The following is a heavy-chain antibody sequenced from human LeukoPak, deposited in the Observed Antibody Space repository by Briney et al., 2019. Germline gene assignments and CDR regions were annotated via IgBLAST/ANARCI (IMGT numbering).Heavy chain of an antibody. CDR1: GYCFTSYW. V-gene: IGHV5-51*01. CDR2: IYPGDSDT. CDR3: ARTAKCSSTSCSYYYYMDV. D-gene: IGHD2-2*01. Sequence: GESLKISCKGSGYCFTSYWIGWVRQMPGKGLEWMGIIYPGDSDTRYSPSFQGQVTISADKSISTAYLQWSSLKASDTAMYYCARTAKCSSTSCSYYYYMDVWGKGTTVTVSS. J-gene: IGHJ6*03.